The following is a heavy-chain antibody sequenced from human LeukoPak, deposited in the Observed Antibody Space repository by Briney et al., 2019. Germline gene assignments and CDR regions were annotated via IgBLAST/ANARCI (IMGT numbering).Heavy chain of an antibody. V-gene: IGHV1-46*01. CDR2: INPSGGST. Sequence: GASVKVSCKASGYTFTSYYMHWVRQAPGQGLEWMGIINPSGGSTSYAQKFQGRVTMTRDTSTSTVYTELSSLRSEDTAVYYCARVQDYYDSSGCAGYWGQGTLVTVSS. J-gene: IGHJ4*02. CDR3: ARVQDYYDSSGCAGY. D-gene: IGHD3-22*01. CDR1: GYTFTSYY.